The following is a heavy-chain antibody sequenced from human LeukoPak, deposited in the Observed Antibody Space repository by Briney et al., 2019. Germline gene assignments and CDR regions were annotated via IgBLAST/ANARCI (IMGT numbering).Heavy chain of an antibody. D-gene: IGHD3-10*01. CDR2: ISSSSSYI. J-gene: IGHJ4*02. CDR3: ARDFYYGSGSYYNVKSFGY. V-gene: IGHV3-21*01. CDR1: GFTFSSYS. Sequence: GGSLRLSCAASGFTFSSYSMKWVRQAPGKGLEWVSSISSSSSYIYYADSVKGRFTISRDNAKNSLYLQMNSLRAEDTAVYYCARDFYYGSGSYYNVKSFGYWGQGTLVTVSS.